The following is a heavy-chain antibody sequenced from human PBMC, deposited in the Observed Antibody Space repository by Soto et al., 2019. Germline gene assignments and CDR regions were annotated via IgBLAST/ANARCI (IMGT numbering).Heavy chain of an antibody. CDR1: GFTFSSYS. V-gene: IGHV3-21*01. J-gene: IGHJ3*02. D-gene: IGHD2-15*01. CDR3: ARGRYCSGGSCYAAAFDI. CDR2: ISSSSSYI. Sequence: GGSLRLSCAAPGFTFSSYSMNWVRQAPGKXLEWVSSISSSSSYIYYADSVKGRFTISRDNAKNSLYLQMNSLRAEDTAVYYCARGRYCSGGSCYAAAFDIWGQGTMVTVSS.